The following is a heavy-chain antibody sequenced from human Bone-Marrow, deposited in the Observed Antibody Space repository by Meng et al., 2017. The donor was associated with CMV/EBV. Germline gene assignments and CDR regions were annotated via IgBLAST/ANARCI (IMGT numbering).Heavy chain of an antibody. J-gene: IGHJ5*02. CDR3: LRDGVHHGSGSAWFDT. CDR2: ISATSTYI. Sequence: GESLKISCAPSGFIFSTSSMHWVRQAPGRGLEWVSSISATSTYIDYADSVKGRFAISRDNAKNSLYLQMNSLRAEDTAVYYGLRDGVHHGSGSAWFDTWGQGTLVTVSS. D-gene: IGHD3-10*01. CDR1: GFIFSTSS. V-gene: IGHV3-21*06.